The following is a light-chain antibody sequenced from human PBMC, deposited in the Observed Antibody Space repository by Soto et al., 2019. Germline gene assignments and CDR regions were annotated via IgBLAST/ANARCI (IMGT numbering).Light chain of an antibody. CDR3: QQSHVTPLS. CDR1: QAISNY. V-gene: IGKV1-39*01. J-gene: IGKJ5*01. CDR2: GAK. Sequence: DIQMTQSPSFLSASVGDRVTITCRASQAISNYLNWYQQRPGKAPNLLIFGAKTLQSGGPSRFSGSGYSTDFTSTTTTLQPQAVGIYYCQQSHVTPLSFSPGTRLDI.